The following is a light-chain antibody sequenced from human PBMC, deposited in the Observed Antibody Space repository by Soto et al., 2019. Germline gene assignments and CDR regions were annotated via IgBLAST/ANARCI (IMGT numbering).Light chain of an antibody. Sequence: EIVMTQSPATLSVSPGETATLSCRASQSVTYNLAWYQQKPGQGPRLLIYGAFTRATGIPARFSGSGSGTEVTLTISSLQSEDFAVYYCQQYKNWPPLTFGGGTKGEIK. V-gene: IGKV3-15*01. CDR1: QSVTYN. J-gene: IGKJ4*01. CDR2: GAF. CDR3: QQYKNWPPLT.